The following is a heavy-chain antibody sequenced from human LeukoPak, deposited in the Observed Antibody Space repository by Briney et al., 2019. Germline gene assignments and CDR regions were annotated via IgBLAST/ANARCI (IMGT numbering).Heavy chain of an antibody. CDR1: GDSISSSSYY. CDR3: ARLRGYTYGPPGY. D-gene: IGHD5-18*01. J-gene: IGHJ4*02. CDR2: IYYSGDT. Sequence: SETLSLTCTVSGDSISSSSYYWGWIRQPPGKGLEWIGSIYYSGDTYYSLSLKSRVTISVDTSKSQFSLKLSSVPAADTAVYYCARLRGYTYGPPGYWGQGTLVTVSS. V-gene: IGHV4-39*01.